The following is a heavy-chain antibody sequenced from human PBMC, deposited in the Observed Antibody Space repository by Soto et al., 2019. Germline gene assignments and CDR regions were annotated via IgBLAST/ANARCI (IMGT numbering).Heavy chain of an antibody. J-gene: IGHJ6*02. V-gene: IGHV1-69*13. D-gene: IGHD4-4*01. CDR1: GGTFSSYA. Sequence: SVKVSCKASGGTFSSYAISWVRQAPGQGLEWMGGIIPIFGTANYAQKFQGRVTITADESTSTAYMELSSLRSEDTAVYYCARASRKVTPSYYYGMDVWGRGTTVTVSS. CDR2: IIPIFGTA. CDR3: ARASRKVTPSYYYGMDV.